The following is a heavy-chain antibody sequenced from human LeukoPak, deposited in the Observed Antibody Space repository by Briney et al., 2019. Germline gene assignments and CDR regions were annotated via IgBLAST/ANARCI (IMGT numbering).Heavy chain of an antibody. J-gene: IGHJ4*02. V-gene: IGHV3-48*02. CDR3: ARDHDWAFDL. CDR1: GFPFRSYV. Sequence: GGSLRLSCEGTGFPFRSYVMSWVRQAPGKGLEWLAYINHNAEMIFYPDFVKGRFTISRDNAKNSLYLQMNALRDEDTAIYCCARDHDWAFDLWGQGTLVTVSS. D-gene: IGHD3-9*01. CDR2: INHNAEMI.